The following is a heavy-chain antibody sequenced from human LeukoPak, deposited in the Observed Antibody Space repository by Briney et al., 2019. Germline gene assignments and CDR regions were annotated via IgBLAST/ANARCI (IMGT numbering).Heavy chain of an antibody. CDR2: ISAYNGNT. CDR3: ARGPPQEDYVWGSYRSDY. CDR1: GYTFTSYG. J-gene: IGHJ4*02. D-gene: IGHD3-16*02. Sequence: ASVKGSCKASGYTFTSYGISWVRQAPGQGLEWMGWISAYNGNTNYAQKLQGRVTMTTDTSTSTAYMELRSLRSDDTAVYYCARGPPQEDYVWGSYRSDYWGQGTLVTVSS. V-gene: IGHV1-18*01.